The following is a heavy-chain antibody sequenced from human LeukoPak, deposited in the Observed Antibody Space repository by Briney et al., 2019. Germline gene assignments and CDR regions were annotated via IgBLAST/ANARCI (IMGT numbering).Heavy chain of an antibody. D-gene: IGHD3-22*01. J-gene: IGHJ5*02. CDR1: GGSISSYY. CDR3: ARADYYYGTSGYYWFDP. CDR2: VYYSGST. Sequence: SETLSRTCTVSGGSISSYYWSWIRQPPGKGLGWIGYVYYSGSTNYNPSLKSRVTISVDTSKNQFSLKLSSVTAADTAVYYCARADYYYGTSGYYWFDPWGQGTLVTVSS. V-gene: IGHV4-59*01.